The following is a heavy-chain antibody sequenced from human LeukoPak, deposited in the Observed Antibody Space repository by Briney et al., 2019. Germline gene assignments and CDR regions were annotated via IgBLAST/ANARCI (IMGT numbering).Heavy chain of an antibody. CDR3: AKDSRGWLLDDFDY. Sequence: PGRSLRLSCAASGFTFDDYAMHWVRHAPGKGLEWVSGISWNSGSIGYADSVKGRFTISRDNAKNSLYLQMNSLRAEDTALYYCAKDSRGWLLDDFDYWGQGTLVTVSS. CDR1: GFTFDDYA. CDR2: ISWNSGSI. J-gene: IGHJ4*02. D-gene: IGHD5-24*01. V-gene: IGHV3-9*01.